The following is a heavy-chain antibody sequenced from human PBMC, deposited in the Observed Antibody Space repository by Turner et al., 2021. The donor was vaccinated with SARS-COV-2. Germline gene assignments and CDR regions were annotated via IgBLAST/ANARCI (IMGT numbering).Heavy chain of an antibody. CDR2: IYYGGST. J-gene: IGHJ5*02. Sequence: QLQLQESGPGLVKPSETLSLTCTVSGGSISSNGYYWGCFRQPPGKGLEWIGSIYYGGSTYFNPSFKSRATISADMPKNQFSLRLTSLTAADTAVYSCSRRGLAVAATWGQGTLVTVSS. D-gene: IGHD6-19*01. CDR1: GGSISSNGYY. CDR3: SRRGLAVAAT. V-gene: IGHV4-39*01.